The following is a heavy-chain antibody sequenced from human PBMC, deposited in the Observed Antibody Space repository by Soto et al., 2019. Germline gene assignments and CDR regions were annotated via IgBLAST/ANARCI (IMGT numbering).Heavy chain of an antibody. V-gene: IGHV3-30*18. CDR3: AKLPGDYYDSSGYVSGDY. J-gene: IGHJ4*02. D-gene: IGHD3-22*01. CDR2: ISYDGSNK. CDR1: GFTFSSYG. Sequence: GESLKISCAASGFTFSSYGMHWVRQAPGKGLEWVAVISYDGSNKYYADSVKGRFTISRDNSKNTLYLQMNSLRAEDTAVYYCAKLPGDYYDSSGYVSGDYWGQGTLVTVSS.